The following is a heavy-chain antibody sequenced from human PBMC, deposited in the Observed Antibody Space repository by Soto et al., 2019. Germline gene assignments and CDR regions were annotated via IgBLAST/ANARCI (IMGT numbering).Heavy chain of an antibody. V-gene: IGHV3-23*01. J-gene: IGHJ4*02. CDR1: GFTFSSYA. CDR3: AKIRGSGSYYIFDY. Sequence: PGGSLRLSCAASGFTFSSYAMSLVRQAPGKGLEWVSGISDSGGSTYYADSVKGRFTISRDNYKNTLCLQMNSLRAEDTAVYFCAKIRGSGSYYIFDYWGQGTLVTAPQ. CDR2: ISDSGGST. D-gene: IGHD3-10*01.